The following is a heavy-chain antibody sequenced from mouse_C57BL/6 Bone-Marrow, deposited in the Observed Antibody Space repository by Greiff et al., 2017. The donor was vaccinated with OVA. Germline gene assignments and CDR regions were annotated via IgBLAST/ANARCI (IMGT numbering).Heavy chain of an antibody. V-gene: IGHV1-15*01. CDR3: TVQLRLPWFAY. Sequence: VKLQESGAELVRPGASVTLSCKASGYTFTDYEMHWVKQTPVHGLEWIGAIDPETGGTAYNQKFKGKAILTADKSSSTAYMELSSLTSEDSAVYYCTVQLRLPWFAYWGQGTLVTVSA. CDR1: GYTFTDYE. CDR2: IDPETGGT. J-gene: IGHJ3*01. D-gene: IGHD3-2*02.